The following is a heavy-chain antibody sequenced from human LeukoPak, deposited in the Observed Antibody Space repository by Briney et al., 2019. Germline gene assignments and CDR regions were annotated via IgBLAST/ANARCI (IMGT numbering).Heavy chain of an antibody. Sequence: SVKVSCKASGGTFSSYAISWVRQAPGQGLEWMGRIIPILGIANYAQKFQGRVTITADKSTSTAYMELNSLRAEDTAVYYCARGLGYSYSSVYGMDVWGQGTTVTVSS. D-gene: IGHD5-18*01. J-gene: IGHJ6*02. V-gene: IGHV1-69*04. CDR1: GGTFSSYA. CDR2: IIPILGIA. CDR3: ARGLGYSYSSVYGMDV.